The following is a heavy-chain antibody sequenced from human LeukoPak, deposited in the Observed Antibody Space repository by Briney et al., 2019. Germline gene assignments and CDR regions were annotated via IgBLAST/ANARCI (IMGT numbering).Heavy chain of an antibody. CDR1: GFTFSSYS. CDR2: ISSSSSYI. V-gene: IGHV3-21*01. D-gene: IGHD3-3*01. Sequence: GGSLRLSCAASGFTFSSYSMNWVRQAPGKGLEWVSSISSSSSYIYYADSVKGRYTISRDNAKNSLYLQMNSLRAEDTAVYYCARAEGYDFWSGPNDWGQGTLVTVSS. CDR3: ARAEGYDFWSGPND. J-gene: IGHJ4*02.